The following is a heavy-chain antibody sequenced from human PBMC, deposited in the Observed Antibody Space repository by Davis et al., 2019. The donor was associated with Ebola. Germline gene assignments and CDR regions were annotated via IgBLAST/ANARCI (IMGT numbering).Heavy chain of an antibody. J-gene: IGHJ4*01. Sequence: PGGSLRLSCAASPFSFSSYSMNWVRQAPGKGLEWVAVISYDGSNKYYADSVKGRFTISRDNSKNTLYLQMNSLRAEDTAVYYCAKDRTIFSGGNDNWGKGKRVNVSS. CDR1: PFSFSSYS. D-gene: IGHD3-9*01. CDR2: ISYDGSNK. CDR3: AKDRTIFSGGNDN. V-gene: IGHV3-30*18.